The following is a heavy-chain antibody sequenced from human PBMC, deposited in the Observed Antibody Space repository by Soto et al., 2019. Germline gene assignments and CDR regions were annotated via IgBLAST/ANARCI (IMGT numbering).Heavy chain of an antibody. CDR3: ARHRPGEYSSSSEISYYYYYMDV. V-gene: IGHV5-51*01. Sequence: PGESLKISCKCSGYSFTSYWIGWVRQMPGKGLEWMGIIYPGDSGTRYSPSFQGQVTISADKSISTAYLQWSSLKASDTAMYYCARHRPGEYSSSSEISYYYYYMDVWGKGTTVTVSS. CDR2: IYPGDSGT. J-gene: IGHJ6*03. CDR1: GYSFTSYW. D-gene: IGHD6-6*01.